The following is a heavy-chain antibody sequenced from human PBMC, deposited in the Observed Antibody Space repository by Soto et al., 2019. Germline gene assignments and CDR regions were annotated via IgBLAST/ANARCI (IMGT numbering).Heavy chain of an antibody. V-gene: IGHV4-31*03. CDR1: GGSISSSSYY. Sequence: SEILSLTCTVSGGSISSSSYYWGWIRQPPGKGLEWIGYIYYSGSTYYNPSLESRVTISVDTSKNQFSLKLSSVTAADTAVYYCARDRSGGSGSDRYNWFDPWGQGTLVTVSS. CDR2: IYYSGST. CDR3: ARDRSGGSGSDRYNWFDP. J-gene: IGHJ5*02. D-gene: IGHD3-10*01.